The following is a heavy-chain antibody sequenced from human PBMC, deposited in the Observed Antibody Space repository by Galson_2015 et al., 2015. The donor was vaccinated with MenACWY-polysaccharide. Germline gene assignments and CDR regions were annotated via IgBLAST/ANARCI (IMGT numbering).Heavy chain of an antibody. J-gene: IGHJ4*02. D-gene: IGHD3-16*01. Sequence: SLRLSCAASGFTFNTYSVIWVRQAPGQGLQWVSAISGSSAYIFYADSVKGRFTISRDNAKNSLYLQMNSLRAEDTAIYYCASRGKFKTGAGPEDYWGQGTLVTVSS. CDR1: GFTFNTYS. CDR2: ISGSSAYI. CDR3: ASRGKFKTGAGPEDY. V-gene: IGHV3-21*01.